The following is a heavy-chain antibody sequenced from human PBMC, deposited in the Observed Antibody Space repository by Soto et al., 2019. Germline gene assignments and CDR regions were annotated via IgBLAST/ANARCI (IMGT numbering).Heavy chain of an antibody. CDR1: GFTFSSYS. CDR2: ISSSSSYI. J-gene: IGHJ4*02. Sequence: PGGSLRLSCAASGFTFSSYSMNWVRQAPGKGLEWVSSISSSSSYIYYADSVKGRFTISRDNAKNSLYLQMNSLRAEDTAAYYCARDWSDIVVVPAATPFDYWGQGTLVTVSS. V-gene: IGHV3-21*01. D-gene: IGHD2-2*01. CDR3: ARDWSDIVVVPAATPFDY.